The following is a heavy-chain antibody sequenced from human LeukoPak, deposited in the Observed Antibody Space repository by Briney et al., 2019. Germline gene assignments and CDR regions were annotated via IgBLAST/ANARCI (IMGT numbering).Heavy chain of an antibody. J-gene: IGHJ3*02. Sequence: SVKVSCKASGGTFISYAISWVRQAPGQGLEWMGGIIPIFGTANYAQKFQGRVTITADESTSTAYMELSSLRSEDTAMYYCARGARMEFAFDIWGQGTMVTVSS. D-gene: IGHD1-1*01. CDR3: ARGARMEFAFDI. CDR1: GGTFISYA. V-gene: IGHV1-69*13. CDR2: IIPIFGTA.